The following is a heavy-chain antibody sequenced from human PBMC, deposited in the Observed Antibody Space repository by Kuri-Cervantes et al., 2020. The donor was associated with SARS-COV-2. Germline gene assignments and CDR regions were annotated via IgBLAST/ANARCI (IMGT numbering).Heavy chain of an antibody. J-gene: IGHJ4*02. D-gene: IGHD7-27*01. Sequence: GESLKISCAASGFTFSSYSMNWVRQAPGKGLEWVSYISSSSSTIYYAVSVKGRFTISRDNAKNSLYLQMNSLRAEDTAVYYCAELGMGPVYYWGQGTRVTVSS. CDR3: AELGMGPVYY. CDR1: GFTFSSYS. CDR2: ISSSSSTI. V-gene: IGHV3-48*01.